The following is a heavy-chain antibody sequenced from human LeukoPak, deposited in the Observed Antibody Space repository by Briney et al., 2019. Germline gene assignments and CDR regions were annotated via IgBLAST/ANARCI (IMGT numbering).Heavy chain of an antibody. V-gene: IGHV1-69*13. D-gene: IGHD3-10*01. CDR2: IIPIFGTA. J-gene: IGHJ5*01. CDR3: ARGDVHYYGSSRLENWFDP. Sequence: SVTVSCKTSGGTFSSYAISWVRQAPGQGLEWMGGIIPIFGTANYAQKFQGRGTITADESTSTAYMELSSLRSEDTAVYYCARGDVHYYGSSRLENWFDPWGQGTLVTVSS. CDR1: GGTFSSYA.